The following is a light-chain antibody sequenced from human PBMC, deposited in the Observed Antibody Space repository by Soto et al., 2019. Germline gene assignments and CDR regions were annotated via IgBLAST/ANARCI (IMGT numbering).Light chain of an antibody. CDR3: QQRSKWPVT. V-gene: IGKV3-11*01. CDR1: QSVSSY. CDR2: DAS. J-gene: IGKJ3*01. Sequence: DIVLTQSPSTLSSSPGERATLTCRASQSVSSYLAWYQQKPGKAPRLLIYDASTRATGIPARFSGSGSGTDFTLPLRSLEPEDFAVYYRQQRSKWPVTFGPGTQGGYQ.